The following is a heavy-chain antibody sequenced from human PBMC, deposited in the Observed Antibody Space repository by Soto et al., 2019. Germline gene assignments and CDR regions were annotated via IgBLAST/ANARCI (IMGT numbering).Heavy chain of an antibody. D-gene: IGHD2-2*01. J-gene: IGHJ5*02. V-gene: IGHV1-8*01. CDR3: ARGGYCISTSCYWFDP. CDR2: MNPNSGNT. CDR1: GYTFTSYD. Sequence: GVSVKVSCKASGYTFTSYDINWVRQATGQGLEWMGWMNPNSGNTGYAQKFQGRVTMTRNTSISTAYMELSSLRSEDTAVYYCARGGYCISTSCYWFDPWGQGTLVTVSS.